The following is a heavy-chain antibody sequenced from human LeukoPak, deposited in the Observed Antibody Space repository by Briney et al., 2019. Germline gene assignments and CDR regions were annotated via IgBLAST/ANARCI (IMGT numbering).Heavy chain of an antibody. J-gene: IGHJ6*03. V-gene: IGHV3-21*01. CDR2: ISSSSSYI. CDR1: GFTFSSYS. Sequence: PGGSLRLSCAASGFTFSSYSMNWVSQAPGKGLEWVSSISSSSSYIYYADSVKGRFTISRDNAKNSLYLQMNSLRAEDTAVYYCARERGYSSSYYYYYMDVWGKGTTVTVSS. D-gene: IGHD6-13*01. CDR3: ARERGYSSSYYYYYMDV.